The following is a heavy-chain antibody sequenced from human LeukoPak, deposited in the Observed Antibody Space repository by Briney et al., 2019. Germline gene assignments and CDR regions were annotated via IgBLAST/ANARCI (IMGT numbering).Heavy chain of an antibody. J-gene: IGHJ5*02. D-gene: IGHD6-13*01. CDR3: ARNESRIAVVGTRKDNWFDP. CDR1: GGSISSSSDY. Sequence: PSETLSLTCTVSGGSISSSSDYWAWIRQPPWKGLEWIGSNYSGSTHYNPSLRSRVTISVDTSKNQFSLKLSSVTAADTVVYHCARNESRIAVVGTRKDNWFDPWGHGTLVTVSS. CDR2: NYSGST. V-gene: IGHV4-39*01.